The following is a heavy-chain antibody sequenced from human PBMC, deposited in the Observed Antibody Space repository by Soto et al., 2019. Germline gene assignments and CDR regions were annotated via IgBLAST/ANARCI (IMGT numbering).Heavy chain of an antibody. V-gene: IGHV1-46*01. D-gene: IGHD1-26*01. Sequence: GASVKVSCKASGYTFTSYYMHWVRQAPGQGLEWMGIINPSGGSTSYAQKFQGRVTMTRDTSTSTVYMELSSLRSEDTAVYYCARDFGVGATLLPMPLYYYYGMDVWGQGTTVTVSS. CDR2: INPSGGST. J-gene: IGHJ6*02. CDR3: ARDFGVGATLLPMPLYYYYGMDV. CDR1: GYTFTSYY.